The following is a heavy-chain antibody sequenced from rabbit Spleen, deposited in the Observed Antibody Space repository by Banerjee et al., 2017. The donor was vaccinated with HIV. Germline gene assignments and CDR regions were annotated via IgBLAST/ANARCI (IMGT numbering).Heavy chain of an antibody. CDR1: GFDFSGYG. CDR2: IDPVFGVT. D-gene: IGHD2-1*01. CDR3: VRDRANIGGDYGPYYLNL. J-gene: IGHJ4*01. V-gene: IGHV1S47*01. Sequence: QEQLVESGGGLVQPGGSLKLSCKASGFDFSGYGVSWVRQAPGKGLEWIGYIDPVFGVTYYASWVNGRFSISRENTQNTVSLQLNSLTAADTATYFCVRDRANIGGDYGPYYLNLWGPGTLVTVS.